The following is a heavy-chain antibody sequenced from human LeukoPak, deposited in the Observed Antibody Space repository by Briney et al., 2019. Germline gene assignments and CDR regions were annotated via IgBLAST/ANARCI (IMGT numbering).Heavy chain of an antibody. CDR1: GFTVSSNH. D-gene: IGHD2-21*01. J-gene: IGHJ4*02. Sequence: GGSLRLSCAASGFTVSSNHMTWVRQAPGKGLEWVSLINSGGGTFYADSVKGRFTISRDNSKNTLYLQMNSLRAEDTAVYYCARWVHNGGEGCYLDYWGRGTLVTVSS. CDR2: INSGGGT. V-gene: IGHV3-66*01. CDR3: ARWVHNGGEGCYLDY.